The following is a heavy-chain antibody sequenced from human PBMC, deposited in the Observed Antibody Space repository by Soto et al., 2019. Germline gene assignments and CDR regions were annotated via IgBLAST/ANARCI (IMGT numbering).Heavy chain of an antibody. CDR2: IIPIFGTA. CDR3: ARGGMAAAALPPYYYYYGMDV. CDR1: GGTFSSYA. J-gene: IGHJ6*02. D-gene: IGHD6-13*01. Sequence: SVKVSCKASGGTFSSYAISWVRQAPGQGLEWMGGIIPIFGTANYAQKFQGRVTITADESTSTAYMELSSLRSEDTAVYYCARGGMAAAALPPYYYYYGMDVWGQGTTVTVSS. V-gene: IGHV1-69*13.